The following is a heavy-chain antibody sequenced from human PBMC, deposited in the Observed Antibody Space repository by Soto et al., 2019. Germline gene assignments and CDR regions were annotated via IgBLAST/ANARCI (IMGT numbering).Heavy chain of an antibody. J-gene: IGHJ4*02. D-gene: IGHD2-2*01. V-gene: IGHV4-34*01. CDR3: ARVISSRDEYLDY. Sequence: PSETLSLTCAVYGGSFSGYYWSWIRQPPGKGLEWIGEINHSGSTNYNPSLKSRVTISVDTSKNQFSLKLSSVTAAETAVYYCARVISSRDEYLDYWGQGAVVTVSS. CDR1: GGSFSGYY. CDR2: INHSGST.